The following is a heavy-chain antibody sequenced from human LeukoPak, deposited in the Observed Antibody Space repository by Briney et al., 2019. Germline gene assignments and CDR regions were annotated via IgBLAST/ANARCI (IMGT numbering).Heavy chain of an antibody. CDR3: AGSFHKVVTPYFDY. D-gene: IGHD4-23*01. CDR2: IYSGAST. V-gene: IGHV3-53*01. J-gene: IGHJ4*02. CDR1: GFTVSSNY. Sequence: GGSLRLSCAASGFTVSSNYMSWVRQAPGPGPGSVSVIYSGASTSYADSVKRRFTISRDNSKNTLYLQMNRLRAEDTALYHSAGSFHKVVTPYFDYWGQG.